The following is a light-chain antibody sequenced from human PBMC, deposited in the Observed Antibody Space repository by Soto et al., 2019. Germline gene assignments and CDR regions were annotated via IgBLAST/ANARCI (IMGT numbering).Light chain of an antibody. CDR2: GAS. CDR3: QQYNKRAT. J-gene: IGKJ2*01. V-gene: IGKV3-15*01. Sequence: HSLATLSVSTGERATLSCRASQSVSSNLAWYQQKPGQAPRLLIYGASTRATGIPARFSGSGSGTEFTLTISSLQSEDFAVYYCQQYNKRATFG. CDR1: QSVSSN.